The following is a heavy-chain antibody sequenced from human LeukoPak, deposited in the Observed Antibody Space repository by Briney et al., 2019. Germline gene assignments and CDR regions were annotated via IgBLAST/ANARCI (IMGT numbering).Heavy chain of an antibody. V-gene: IGHV3-30-3*01. CDR1: GFTFSNYA. Sequence: GGSLRLSCAASGFTFSNYAMHWVRQAPGKGLEWVAIISYDGNDKYYTDSVKGRFTISRDKSKNTLYLQMNSLRAEDTTVYYCARDRDTAMGLWGQGTLVTVSS. CDR2: ISYDGNDK. D-gene: IGHD5-18*01. CDR3: ARDRDTAMGL. J-gene: IGHJ4*02.